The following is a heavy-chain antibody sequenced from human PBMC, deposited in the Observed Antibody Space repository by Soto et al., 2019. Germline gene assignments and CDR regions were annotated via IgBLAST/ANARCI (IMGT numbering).Heavy chain of an antibody. V-gene: IGHV3-49*03. CDR1: GFTFGDYA. CDR2: IRSKAYGGTT. J-gene: IGHJ6*02. CDR3: TREPLAYYYYYGMDV. Sequence: GGSLRLSCTASGFTFGDYAMSWFRQAPGKGLEWVGFIRSKAYGGTTEYAASVKGRFTISRDDSKSIAYLQVNSLKTEDTAVYYCTREPLAYYYYYGMDVWGQGTTVTVSS.